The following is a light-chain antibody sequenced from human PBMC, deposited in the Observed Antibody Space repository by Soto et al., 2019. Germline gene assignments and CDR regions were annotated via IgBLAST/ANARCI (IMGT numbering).Light chain of an antibody. CDR1: QSVSSF. J-gene: IGKJ4*01. CDR2: DAY. CDR3: QQHPNWPLT. Sequence: ETVLTQSPATLSLSPGEGATLSCRASQSVSSFLAWYQQKTGQAHRLLIYDAYNRATGIPARFSGSGSGTDFTLPIRSLETEAFAVYYCQQHPNWPLTFGGGTKV. V-gene: IGKV3-11*01.